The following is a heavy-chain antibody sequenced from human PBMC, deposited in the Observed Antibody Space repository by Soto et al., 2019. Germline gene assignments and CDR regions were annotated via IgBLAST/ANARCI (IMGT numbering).Heavy chain of an antibody. CDR2: IIPILGIA. D-gene: IGHD5-12*01. CDR1: GGTFSSYT. J-gene: IGHJ6*03. Sequence: QVQLVQSGAEVKKPGSSVKVSCKASGGTFSSYTISWVRQAPGQGLEWMGRIIPILGIANYAQKFQGRVTITADKSTSTAYMELSSLRSEDMAVYYCARSRSGYDSPPSYYYYMDVWGKGTTVTVSS. V-gene: IGHV1-69*02. CDR3: ARSRSGYDSPPSYYYYMDV.